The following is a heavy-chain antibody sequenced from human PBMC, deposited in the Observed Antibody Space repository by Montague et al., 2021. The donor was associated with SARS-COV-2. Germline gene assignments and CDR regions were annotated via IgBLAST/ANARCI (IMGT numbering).Heavy chain of an antibody. D-gene: IGHD6-19*01. J-gene: IGHJ4*02. CDR3: VAEWLAIYYFDF. Sequence: SETLSLTCTVAGGSISSSNYYWGWIRQPPGKGLEWIRSLFYSGSSFYNPSLKSRVTISVDTSKNQFSLRLSSVTAADTAVYYCVAEWLAIYYFDFWGQGTLVTVSS. CDR1: GGSISSSNYY. V-gene: IGHV4-39*01. CDR2: LFYSGSS.